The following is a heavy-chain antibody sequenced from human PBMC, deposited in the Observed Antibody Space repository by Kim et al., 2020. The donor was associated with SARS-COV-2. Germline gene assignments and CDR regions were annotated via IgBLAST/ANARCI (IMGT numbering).Heavy chain of an antibody. CDR3: ARGSRNTYYDFWSGYSGYYYYYGMDV. J-gene: IGHJ6*02. D-gene: IGHD3-3*01. CDR2: MNPNSGNT. Sequence: ASVKVSCKASGYTFTSYDINWVRQATGQGLEWMGWMNPNSGNTGYAQKFQGRVTMTRNTSISTAYMELSSLRSEDTAVYYCARGSRNTYYDFWSGYSGYYYYYGMDVWGQGTTVTVSS. V-gene: IGHV1-8*01. CDR1: GYTFTSYD.